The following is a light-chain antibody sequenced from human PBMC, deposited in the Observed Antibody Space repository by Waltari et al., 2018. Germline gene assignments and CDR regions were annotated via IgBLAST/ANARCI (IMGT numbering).Light chain of an antibody. CDR1: TSNIGRNY. V-gene: IGLV1-47*01. CDR2: RNN. Sequence: PSASGTPGQRVTISCSGGTSNIGRNYVYWYQQFPGTAPKLLVYRNNERPSGVPDRISGSKSGTSASLAISGLRSEDEADYYCATWDGSLTAWVFGGGTKLTVL. J-gene: IGLJ3*02. CDR3: ATWDGSLTAWV.